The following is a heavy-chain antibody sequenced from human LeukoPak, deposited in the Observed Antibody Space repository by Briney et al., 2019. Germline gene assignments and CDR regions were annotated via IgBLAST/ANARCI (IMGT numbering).Heavy chain of an antibody. Sequence: GGSLRLSCAVSGFTFSTYAMHWVRQAPGKGLEWVAVVSFDGRNKYYADSVKGRFTISRDNSKNTLYLQMNSLGPEDTAVYYCAKKIATASSQVAFDIWGQGTMVTVSS. D-gene: IGHD6-13*01. CDR1: GFTFSTYA. V-gene: IGHV3-30-3*02. CDR2: VSFDGRNK. J-gene: IGHJ3*02. CDR3: AKKIATASSQVAFDI.